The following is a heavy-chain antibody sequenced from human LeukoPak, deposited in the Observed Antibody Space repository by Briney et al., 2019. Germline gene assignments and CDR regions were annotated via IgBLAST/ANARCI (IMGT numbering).Heavy chain of an antibody. V-gene: IGHV3-21*01. CDR3: ARGASVVAGNDNAFDI. CDR1: GFTFSSYR. Sequence: GGSLRLSCAASGFTFSSYRMNWVRQAPGRGLEWVSSISSSSSYIYYADSVKGRFTISRDNAKNSQYLQMNSLRADDTAAYYCARGASVVAGNDNAFDIWGQGTMVTVSS. J-gene: IGHJ3*02. CDR2: ISSSSSYI. D-gene: IGHD6-19*01.